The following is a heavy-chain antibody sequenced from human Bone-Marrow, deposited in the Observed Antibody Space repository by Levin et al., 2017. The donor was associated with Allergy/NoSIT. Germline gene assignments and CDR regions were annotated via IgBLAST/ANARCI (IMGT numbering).Heavy chain of an antibody. CDR3: AKWGIGVPAAAWFDP. Sequence: GGSLRLSCAASGFTFSSYAMSWVRQAPGKGLEWVSAISGSGGSTYYADSVKGRFTISRDNSKNTLYLQMNSLRAEDTAVYYCAKWGIGVPAAAWFDPWGQGTLVTVSS. V-gene: IGHV3-23*01. D-gene: IGHD2-2*01. J-gene: IGHJ5*02. CDR2: ISGSGGST. CDR1: GFTFSSYA.